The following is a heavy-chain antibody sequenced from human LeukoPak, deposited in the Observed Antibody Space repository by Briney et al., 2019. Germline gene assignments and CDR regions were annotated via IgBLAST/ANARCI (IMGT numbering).Heavy chain of an antibody. V-gene: IGHV4-59*01. CDR1: GGSISSYY. J-gene: IGHJ6*03. Sequence: MASETLSLTCTVSGGSISSYYWSWIRQPPGKGLKWIGNIYYSGCTTYSPSLRSRVTISVDTSKNQFSLKLSSVTAADTAVYYCARETSQKGAHYMDVWGKGTTITISS. CDR2: IYYSGCT. CDR3: ARETSQKGAHYMDV. D-gene: IGHD3-16*01.